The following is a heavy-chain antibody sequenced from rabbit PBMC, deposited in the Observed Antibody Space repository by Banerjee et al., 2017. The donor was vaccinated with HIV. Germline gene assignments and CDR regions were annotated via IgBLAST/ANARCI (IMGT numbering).Heavy chain of an antibody. CDR2: IYGGSSDFT. Sequence: QSLEESGGGLVQPEGSLALTCKASGFTFSSSYYMCWVRQAPGKGLEWIACIYGGSSDFTYYATWAKGRFTISKTSSTTVTLQMTSLTAADTATYFCARTGGTTNAFNLWGPGTLVTVS. D-gene: IGHD4-2*01. CDR3: ARTGGTTNAFNL. CDR1: GFTFSSSYY. J-gene: IGHJ4*01. V-gene: IGHV1S40*01.